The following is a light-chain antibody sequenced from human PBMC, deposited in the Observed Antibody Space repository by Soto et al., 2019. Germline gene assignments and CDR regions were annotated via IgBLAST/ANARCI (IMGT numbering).Light chain of an antibody. CDR1: QSVGTN. CDR3: QHYTSLLLT. Sequence: EIVLTQSPGTLSLSPGERATLSCRASQSVGTNLAWYQQKPGQAPRLLIYGASSRATGIPDRFSGSGSGTDFTVSISRLEPEDFAVYYCQHYTSLLLTFGGGTKVEIK. CDR2: GAS. V-gene: IGKV3-20*01. J-gene: IGKJ4*01.